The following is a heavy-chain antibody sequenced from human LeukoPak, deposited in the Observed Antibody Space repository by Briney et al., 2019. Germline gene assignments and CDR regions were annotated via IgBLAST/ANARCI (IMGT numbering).Heavy chain of an antibody. J-gene: IGHJ6*02. CDR1: GFTFSSYS. CDR3: ARGKRITIFGVVIKEDYYGMDV. CDR2: ISSSSSNK. V-gene: IGHV3-21*01. D-gene: IGHD3-3*01. Sequence: GGSLSLSCAASGFTFSSYSRNWVRQAPGKGLEWVSSISSSSSNKYNADSVKGQFTISRDNAENSLYLQMNSLRAEDTAVYYCARGKRITIFGVVIKEDYYGMDVWGQGTTVTVSS.